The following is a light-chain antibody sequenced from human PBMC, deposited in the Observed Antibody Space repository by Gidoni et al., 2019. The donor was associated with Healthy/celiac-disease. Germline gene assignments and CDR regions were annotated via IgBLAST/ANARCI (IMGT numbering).Light chain of an antibody. Sequence: QSALTQPASASGSPGQPITISCTGTSSDVGGYNYVSWYQQHPGKAPKLMIYDVSNRPSEVSNRFSGSKSGNTASLTISGLQAEDEADYYCSSYTSSSTLVFGGGTELTVL. V-gene: IGLV2-14*01. CDR1: SSDVGGYNY. CDR3: SSYTSSSTLV. J-gene: IGLJ3*02. CDR2: DVS.